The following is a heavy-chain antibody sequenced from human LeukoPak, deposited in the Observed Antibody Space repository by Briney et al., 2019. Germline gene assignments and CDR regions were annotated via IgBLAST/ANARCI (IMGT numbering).Heavy chain of an antibody. CDR2: MSGSGGST. CDR3: AKDLSNSGSYYSDAFDI. J-gene: IGHJ3*02. V-gene: IGHV3-23*01. CDR1: GFTFSSYA. Sequence: GGSLRLSCAASGFTFSSYAMSRVRQAPGKELEWVSAMSGSGGSTYYADSVKGRFTISRDNSKNTLYLQMNSLRAGDTAVYYCAKDLSNSGSYYSDAFDIWGQGTMVTVSS. D-gene: IGHD1-26*01.